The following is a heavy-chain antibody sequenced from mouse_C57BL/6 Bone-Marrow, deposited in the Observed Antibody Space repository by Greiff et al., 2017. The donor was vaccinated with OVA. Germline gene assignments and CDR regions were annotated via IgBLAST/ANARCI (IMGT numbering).Heavy chain of an antibody. CDR2: IWSGGST. J-gene: IGHJ2*01. V-gene: IGHV2-2*01. D-gene: IGHD6-1*01. Sequence: VMLVESGPGLVQPSQSLSITCTVSGFSLTSYGVHWVRQSPGKGLEWLGVIWSGGSTDYNAAFISRLSISKDNSKSQVFFKMNSLQADDTAIYYCASSSYPYYFDYWGQGTTLTVSS. CDR1: GFSLTSYG. CDR3: ASSSYPYYFDY.